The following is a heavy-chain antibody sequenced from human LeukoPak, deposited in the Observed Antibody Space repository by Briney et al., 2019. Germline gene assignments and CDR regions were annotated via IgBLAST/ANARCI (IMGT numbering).Heavy chain of an antibody. D-gene: IGHD3-10*01. Sequence: SETLSLTCTVSGGSISSSNYYWGWIRQPPGKGLEWVGEINHSGSTNYNPSLKSRVTISVDTSKNQFSLKLSSVTAADTAVYYCARGGRLYGSGSYYNRFDPWGQGTLVTVSS. J-gene: IGHJ5*02. CDR2: INHSGST. V-gene: IGHV4-39*07. CDR3: ARGGRLYGSGSYYNRFDP. CDR1: GGSISSSNYY.